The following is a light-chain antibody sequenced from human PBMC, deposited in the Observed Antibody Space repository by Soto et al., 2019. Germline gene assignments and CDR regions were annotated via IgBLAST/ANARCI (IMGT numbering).Light chain of an antibody. CDR2: DAS. V-gene: IGKV3-11*01. CDR3: QQRSNWPQLT. CDR1: QSISNY. J-gene: IGKJ4*01. Sequence: EIVLTQSPATLSLSPGERATLSCRASQSISNYLVWYQQKPGQAPRLLIYDASNRATGIPARFSGSGSGTDFTLTISSLEPEDGAVFHCQQRSNWPQLTVGGGTKVEIK.